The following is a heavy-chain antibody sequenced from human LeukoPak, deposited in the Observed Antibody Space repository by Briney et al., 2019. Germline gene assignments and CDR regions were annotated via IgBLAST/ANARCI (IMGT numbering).Heavy chain of an antibody. Sequence: AGGSLRLSCAASGFTFSSYSMNWVRQAPGKGLEWVSYIISSSSTIYYADSVKGRFTISRDNAKNSLYLQMNSLRAEDTAVYYCARSNARSYYYDSSGYPDYWGQGTLVTVSS. CDR3: ARSNARSYYYDSSGYPDY. J-gene: IGHJ4*02. V-gene: IGHV3-48*04. CDR2: IISSSSTI. CDR1: GFTFSSYS. D-gene: IGHD3-22*01.